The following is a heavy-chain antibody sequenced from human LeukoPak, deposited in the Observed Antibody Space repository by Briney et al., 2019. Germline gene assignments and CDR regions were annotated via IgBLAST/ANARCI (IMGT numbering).Heavy chain of an antibody. J-gene: IGHJ5*01. D-gene: IGHD6-6*01. V-gene: IGHV1-69*04. CDR1: GGTFSSYA. CDR2: IIPILGIA. Sequence: EASVKVSCKASGGTFSSYAISWVRQAPGQGLEWMGRIIPILGIANYAQKFQGRVTITADKSTSTAYMELSSLRSEDTAVYFCAKNGIAALGDNWFDSWGHGTLVTVSS. CDR3: AKNGIAALGDNWFDS.